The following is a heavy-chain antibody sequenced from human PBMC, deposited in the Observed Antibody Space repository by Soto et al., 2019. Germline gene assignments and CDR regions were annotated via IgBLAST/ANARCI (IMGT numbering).Heavy chain of an antibody. CDR3: AKDIRGFAHNGGYYYYYGMDV. J-gene: IGHJ6*02. CDR2: ISWNSGSI. V-gene: IGHV3-9*01. D-gene: IGHD2-8*01. CDR1: GFTFDDYA. Sequence: EVQLVESGGGLVQPGRSLRLSCAASGFTFDDYAMHWVRQAPGKGLEWVSGISWNSGSIGYADSVKGRFTISRDNAKNSLYLQMNSLRAEDTALYYCAKDIRGFAHNGGYYYYYGMDVWGQGTTVTVSS.